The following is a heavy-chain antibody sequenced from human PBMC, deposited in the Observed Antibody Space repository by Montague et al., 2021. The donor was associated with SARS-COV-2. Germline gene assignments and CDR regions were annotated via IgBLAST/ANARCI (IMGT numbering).Heavy chain of an antibody. D-gene: IGHD6-13*01. J-gene: IGHJ6*02. CDR2: IYYSGST. CDR3: ARVGRQQLVRLSGMDV. Sequence: SETLSLTCSVSGVSIISGDYFWTWIRQPPGKGLEWIGSIYYSGSTYYNPSLKSRVTISVDTSKNQFSLKLSSVTAADTVVYYCARVGRQQLVRLSGMDVWGQGTTVTVSS. V-gene: IGHV4-39*07. CDR1: GVSIISGDYF.